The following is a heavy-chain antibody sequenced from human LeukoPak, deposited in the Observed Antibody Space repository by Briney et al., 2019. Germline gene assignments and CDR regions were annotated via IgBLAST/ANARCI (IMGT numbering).Heavy chain of an antibody. CDR2: IKQDGSEK. CDR3: ARVLRPNNAFDI. D-gene: IGHD2/OR15-2a*01. CDR1: GFTFSSYL. V-gene: IGHV3-7*01. J-gene: IGHJ3*02. Sequence: GGSLRLSCAASGFTFSSYLMSWVRQAPGKGLEWVANIKQDGSEKYYVDSVKGRFTISRDNAKNSLYLQMNSLRAEDTAVYYCARVLRPNNAFDIWGQGTMVTVSS.